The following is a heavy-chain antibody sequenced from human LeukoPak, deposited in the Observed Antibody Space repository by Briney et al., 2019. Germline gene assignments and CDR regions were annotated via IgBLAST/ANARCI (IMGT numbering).Heavy chain of an antibody. Sequence: SETLSLTCTVSGGSISNYYWSWIRQPPGKGLEWIGYIYYSGSTNYNPSLKSRDTISVDTSKKQFSLKLSSVTAADTAVYYCAYITLVRGVPLFDYWGQGTLVTVSS. D-gene: IGHD3-10*01. J-gene: IGHJ4*02. CDR1: GGSISNYY. CDR2: IYYSGST. V-gene: IGHV4-59*01. CDR3: AYITLVRGVPLFDY.